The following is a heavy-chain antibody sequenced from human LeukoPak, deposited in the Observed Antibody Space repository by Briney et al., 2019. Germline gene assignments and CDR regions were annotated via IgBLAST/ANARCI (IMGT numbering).Heavy chain of an antibody. CDR3: ARDQTYYVSSGYYYVTYLQH. D-gene: IGHD3-22*01. Sequence: SETLSLTCTVSGASISSSYCTWIRQSAGEGLQWIGRMSSGGSTTYNPSFKGRVTMSLDTSKRQFSLNLSSVTAADTAVYYCARDQTYYVSSGYYYVTYLQHWGQGILVTVSS. J-gene: IGHJ1*01. CDR1: GASISSSY. CDR2: MSSGGST. V-gene: IGHV4-4*07.